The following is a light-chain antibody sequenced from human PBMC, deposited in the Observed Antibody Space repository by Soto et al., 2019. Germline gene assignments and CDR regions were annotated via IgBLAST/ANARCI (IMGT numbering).Light chain of an antibody. CDR3: QQDYGTPYT. V-gene: IGKV4-1*01. Sequence: ILLTQSPDSLAVSLGERATINCKASRSVFYRANNRSYLTWYQQKSGQPPKLLIHWAYTRYSGVPDRFSGSVSGTDFTLAITNLWAEDVAVYYCQQDYGTPYTFGQGTKLEIK. CDR1: RSVFYRANNRSY. J-gene: IGKJ2*01. CDR2: WAY.